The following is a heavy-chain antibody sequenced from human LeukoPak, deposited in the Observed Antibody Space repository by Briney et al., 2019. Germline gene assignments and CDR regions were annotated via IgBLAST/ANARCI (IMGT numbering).Heavy chain of an antibody. CDR2: IWYDGSNY. J-gene: IGHJ4*02. CDR1: GFTFSSYG. Sequence: GGSLRLSCAASGFTFSSYGMHWVRQAPGKGLEWVAGIWYDGSNYYYADSVKGRFTISRDNSKNTLYLQMNSLRAEDTGVYYCARDGRALLRDFDYWGQGTLVTVSS. D-gene: IGHD1-26*01. CDR3: ARDGRALLRDFDY. V-gene: IGHV3-33*01.